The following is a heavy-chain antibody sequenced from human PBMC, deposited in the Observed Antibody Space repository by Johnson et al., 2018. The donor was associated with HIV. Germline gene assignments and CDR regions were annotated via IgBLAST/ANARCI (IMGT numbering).Heavy chain of an antibody. V-gene: IGHV3-66*01. D-gene: IGHD6-6*01. CDR1: GFTVSNNY. J-gene: IGHJ3*02. CDR2: IYSGDTT. CDR3: AKEARRPAFDI. Sequence: VQLVESGGGLVQPGGSLRLSCAASGFTVSNNYINWVRQAPGKGLEWVSVIYSGDTTFYADSVKGRFTISTDNSKNTLYLQMNSLRAEDTAVYYCAKEARRPAFDIWGQGTMVTVSS.